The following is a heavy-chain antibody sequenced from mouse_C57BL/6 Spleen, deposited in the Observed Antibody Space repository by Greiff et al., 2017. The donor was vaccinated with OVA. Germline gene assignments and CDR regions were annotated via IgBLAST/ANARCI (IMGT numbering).Heavy chain of an antibody. D-gene: IGHD2-1*01. J-gene: IGHJ2*01. V-gene: IGHV14-1*01. CDR2: IDPEDGDT. Sequence: VQLQQSGAELVRPGASVKLSCTASGFNIKDYYMHWVQQRPEQGLEWIGRIDPEDGDTEYAPKFQGKATMTADTSSNPAYLQLSSLTSEDTAVYYCTTDYYGNPFDYWGQGTTLTVSS. CDR3: TTDYYGNPFDY. CDR1: GFNIKDYY.